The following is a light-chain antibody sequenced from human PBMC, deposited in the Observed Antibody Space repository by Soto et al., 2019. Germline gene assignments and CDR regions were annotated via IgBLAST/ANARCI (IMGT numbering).Light chain of an antibody. CDR3: AAWDDSRVV. V-gene: IGLV1-47*02. J-gene: IGLJ2*01. CDR1: SSNIGSNY. Sequence: QPVLTQPPSASGTPGQRVTISCSGSSSNIGSNYVYWYQQLPGTAPKLLIYSNNQRPSGVPDRFSGSKSGTSASLAISGLRSEDEADYYCAAWDDSRVVFGGGTKVTVL. CDR2: SNN.